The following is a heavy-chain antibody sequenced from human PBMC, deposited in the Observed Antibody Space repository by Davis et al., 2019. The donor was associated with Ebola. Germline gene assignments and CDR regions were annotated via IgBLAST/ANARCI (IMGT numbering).Heavy chain of an antibody. D-gene: IGHD1-7*01. J-gene: IGHJ4*02. CDR2: ISYDGSNK. CDR1: GFTFSTYA. CDR3: AKLELRGY. V-gene: IGHV3-30*18. Sequence: GESLKISCTASGFTFSTYAMGWVRQAPGKGLEWVAVISYDGSNKYYADSVKGRFTISRDNSKNTLYLQMNSLRAEDTAVYYCAKLELRGYWGQGTLVTVSS.